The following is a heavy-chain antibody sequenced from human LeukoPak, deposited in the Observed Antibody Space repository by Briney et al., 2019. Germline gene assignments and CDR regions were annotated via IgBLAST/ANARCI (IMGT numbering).Heavy chain of an antibody. CDR2: IFYSGST. D-gene: IGHD6-13*01. V-gene: IGHV4-39*01. CDR3: ARRGITYSSSFFAY. Sequence: SETLSLTCTVSGDSIGSSNNYWAWVRQPPGKGLEWLGSIFYSGSTYYNPSLKSRVTISVDTSKNQFSLNLYSVTAADTSTYYCARRGITYSSSFFAYWGQGTLVTVSS. CDR1: GDSIGSSNNY. J-gene: IGHJ4*02.